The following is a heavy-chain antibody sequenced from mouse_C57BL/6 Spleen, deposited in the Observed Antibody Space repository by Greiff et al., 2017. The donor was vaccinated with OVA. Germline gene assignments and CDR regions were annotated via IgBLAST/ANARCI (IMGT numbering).Heavy chain of an antibody. J-gene: IGHJ4*01. CDR1: GYSFTGYY. CDR3: ARSRGSSLYAMDC. CDR2: INPSTGGT. V-gene: IGHV1-42*01. D-gene: IGHD1-1*01. Sequence: VHVKQSGPELVKPGASVKISCKASGYSFTGYYMNWVKQSPEKSLEWIGEINPSTGGTTYNQKFKAKATLTVDKSSSTAYMQLKSLTSEDSAVYYCARSRGSSLYAMDCWGQGTSVTVAS.